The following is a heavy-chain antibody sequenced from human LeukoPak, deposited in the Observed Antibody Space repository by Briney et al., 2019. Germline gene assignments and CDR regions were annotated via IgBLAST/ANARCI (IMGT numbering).Heavy chain of an antibody. D-gene: IGHD4-17*01. CDR2: ISSSSSYI. CDR3: ARDLYGDYSPFFDY. V-gene: IGHV3-21*01. J-gene: IGHJ4*02. CDR1: GFTFSSYS. Sequence: GGSLRLSCAASGFTFSSYSMNWVRQAPGKGLEWVSSISSSSSYIYYADSVKGRFTISRDNAKNSLYLQMNSLRAEDTAVYYCARDLYGDYSPFFDYWGQGTLVTVPS.